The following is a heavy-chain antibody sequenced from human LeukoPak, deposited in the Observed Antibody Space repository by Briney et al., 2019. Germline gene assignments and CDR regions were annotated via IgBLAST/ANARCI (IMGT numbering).Heavy chain of an antibody. J-gene: IGHJ4*02. V-gene: IGHV3-30*02. CDR3: ARWNYYGSGRADPPPPAFDY. CDR2: IRYDGSNK. CDR1: GFTFSSYG. Sequence: GGSLRLSCAASGFTFSSYGMHWVRQAPGKGLEWVAFIRYDGSNKYYADSVKGRFTISRDNSKNTLYLQMNSLRAEDTAVYYCARWNYYGSGRADPPPPAFDYWGQGTLVTVSS. D-gene: IGHD3-10*01.